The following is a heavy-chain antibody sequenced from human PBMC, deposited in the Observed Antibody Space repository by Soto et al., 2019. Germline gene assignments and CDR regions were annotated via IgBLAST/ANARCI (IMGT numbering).Heavy chain of an antibody. CDR1: GGSISSYY. CDR3: ARDLYDSSNWFDP. D-gene: IGHD3-3*01. Sequence: SETLSLTCTVSGGSISSYYWSWIRQPPGKGLEWIGYIYYSGSTNYNPSLKSRVTISVDTSKNQFSLKLSSVTAADTAVYYCARDLYDSSNWFDPWGQGTLVTVSS. J-gene: IGHJ5*02. V-gene: IGHV4-59*01. CDR2: IYYSGST.